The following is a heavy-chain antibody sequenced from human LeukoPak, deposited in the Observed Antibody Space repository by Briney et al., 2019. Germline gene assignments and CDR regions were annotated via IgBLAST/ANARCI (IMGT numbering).Heavy chain of an antibody. Sequence: PGGSLRLSCAASGFTFSSYSMNWVRQAPRKGLEWVSSISSSSSYIYYADSVKGRFTISRDNAKNSLYLQMNSLRAEDTAVYYCARDIPGYYYVRFDYWGQGTLVTVSS. V-gene: IGHV3-21*01. CDR1: GFTFSSYS. CDR2: ISSSSSYI. CDR3: ARDIPGYYYVRFDY. D-gene: IGHD3-22*01. J-gene: IGHJ4*02.